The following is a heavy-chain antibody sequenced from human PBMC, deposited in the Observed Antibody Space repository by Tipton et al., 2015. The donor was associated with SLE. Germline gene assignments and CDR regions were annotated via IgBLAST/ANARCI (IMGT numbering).Heavy chain of an antibody. CDR2: IYYSGST. CDR1: GYSISSGYY. CDR3: ARDPFPTVTTGAFDI. Sequence: GLVKPSETLSLTCAVSGYSISSGYYWGWIRQPPGKGLEWIGYIYYSGSTNYNPSLKSRVTISVDTSKNQFSLKLSSVTAADTAVYYCARDPFPTVTTGAFDIWGQGTMVTVSS. D-gene: IGHD4-17*01. J-gene: IGHJ3*02. V-gene: IGHV4-61*01.